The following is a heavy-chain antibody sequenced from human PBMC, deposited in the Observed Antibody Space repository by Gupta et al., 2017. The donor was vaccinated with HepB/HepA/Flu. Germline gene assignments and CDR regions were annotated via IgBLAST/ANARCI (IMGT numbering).Heavy chain of an antibody. CDR2: ISYDGNNV. D-gene: IGHD3-10*01. V-gene: IGHV3-30*18. CDR1: GFSFSSYA. Sequence: QVQVVESGGGVVQPGRSLRLSCAASGFSFSSYAMHWVRQAPGKGLEWVALISYDGNNVYYADSVKGLFTISKDHFKKTLYLQMNSLRAEDTAVYYCAKDQGGFGELLGHDYWGQGTLVTVSS. CDR3: AKDQGGFGELLGHDY. J-gene: IGHJ4*02.